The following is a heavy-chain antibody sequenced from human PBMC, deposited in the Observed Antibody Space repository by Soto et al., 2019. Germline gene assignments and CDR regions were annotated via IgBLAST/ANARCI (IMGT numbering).Heavy chain of an antibody. CDR3: ARGWNNVPL. Sequence: QVQLVQSGAEVKKPGSSVKVSCKASGGTFSSYVISWVRQAPGQGLECMGGIIPISGRTNYAQNFQGRVTITADESTSTVYMELSSLRSEDTAVYYCARGWNNVPLWGQGTLVTVSS. D-gene: IGHD1-1*01. CDR1: GGTFSSYV. CDR2: IIPISGRT. V-gene: IGHV1-69*01. J-gene: IGHJ4*02.